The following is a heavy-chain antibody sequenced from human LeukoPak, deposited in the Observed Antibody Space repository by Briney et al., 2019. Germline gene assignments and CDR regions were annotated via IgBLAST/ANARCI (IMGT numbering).Heavy chain of an antibody. CDR1: GFTFSSFG. Sequence: GGSLRLSCAASGFTFSSFGMSWVRQAPGKGLEWVSGISGSGGSTYYADSVKGRFTISRDNSKNTLYLQMNSLRAEDTAVYYCAKVGAGSSWYWLDFWGQGTLVTVSS. D-gene: IGHD6-13*01. CDR3: AKVGAGSSWYWLDF. V-gene: IGHV3-23*01. J-gene: IGHJ4*02. CDR2: ISGSGGST.